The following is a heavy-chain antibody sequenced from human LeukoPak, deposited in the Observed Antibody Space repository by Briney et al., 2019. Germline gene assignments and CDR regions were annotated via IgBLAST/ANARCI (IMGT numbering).Heavy chain of an antibody. D-gene: IGHD2-15*01. CDR1: GGTFSSYT. J-gene: IGHJ4*02. Sequence: SVKVSCKASGGTFSSYTISWVRQAPGQGLEWMGRIIPILGIANYAQEFQGRVTITADKSTSTAYMELSSLRSEDTAVYYCARDGGRAGIDYWGQGTLVTVSS. CDR3: ARDGGRAGIDY. V-gene: IGHV1-69*04. CDR2: IIPILGIA.